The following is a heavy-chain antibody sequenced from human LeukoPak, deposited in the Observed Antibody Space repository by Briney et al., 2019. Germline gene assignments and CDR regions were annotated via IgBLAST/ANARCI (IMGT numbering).Heavy chain of an antibody. Sequence: GGSLRLSCAASGFTFSSYAMHWVRQAPGKGLEWVAVISYDGSNKYYADSVKGRFTISRDNSKNTLYLQMNSLRAEDTAVYYCARDPLVVPAAIQWGGYYMDVWGKGTTVTVSS. J-gene: IGHJ6*03. D-gene: IGHD2-2*02. V-gene: IGHV3-30-3*01. CDR1: GFTFSSYA. CDR3: ARDPLVVPAAIQWGGYYMDV. CDR2: ISYDGSNK.